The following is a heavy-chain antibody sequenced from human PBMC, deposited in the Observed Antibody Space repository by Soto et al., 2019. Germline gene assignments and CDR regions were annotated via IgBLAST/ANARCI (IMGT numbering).Heavy chain of an antibody. Sequence: QVQLQQWGAGLLKPSETLSLTCAVYGGSFSGYYWSWIRQPPGKGLEWIGEINHSGSTNYNPSLKSRVTISVDTSKNQFSLKLSSVTAADTAVYYCAISGYSYGYRFLIDYWGQGTLVTVSS. CDR2: INHSGST. J-gene: IGHJ4*02. D-gene: IGHD5-18*01. CDR1: GGSFSGYY. V-gene: IGHV4-34*01. CDR3: AISGYSYGYRFLIDY.